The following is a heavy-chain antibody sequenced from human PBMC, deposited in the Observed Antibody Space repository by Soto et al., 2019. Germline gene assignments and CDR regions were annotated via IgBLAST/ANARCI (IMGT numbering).Heavy chain of an antibody. D-gene: IGHD6-19*01. Sequence: GGSLRLSCAASGFTFSSYGMNWVHQAPGKGLEWVSSISSSSSYIYYADSVKGRFTISRDNAKNSLYLQMDSLRAEDTAVYYCARDREQWLVRAYGMDVWGQGTTVTVSS. V-gene: IGHV3-21*01. CDR1: GFTFSSYG. CDR3: ARDREQWLVRAYGMDV. CDR2: ISSSSSYI. J-gene: IGHJ6*02.